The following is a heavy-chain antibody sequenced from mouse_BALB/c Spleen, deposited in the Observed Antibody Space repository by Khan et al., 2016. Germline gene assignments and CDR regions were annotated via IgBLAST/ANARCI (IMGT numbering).Heavy chain of an antibody. CDR1: GDSITSGY. CDR2: ISYSGRN. D-gene: IGHD2-2*01. CDR3: ARCVGYYFDY. Sequence: EVELVESGPSLVKPSQTLSLTCSVTGDSITSGYWNWIRKFPGNKLEYMGYISYSGRNYYIPSLKSRISITRDTSKNQYFLQLNSVTTEDTATYYCARCVGYYFDYWGQGTTLTVSS. J-gene: IGHJ2*01. V-gene: IGHV3-8*02.